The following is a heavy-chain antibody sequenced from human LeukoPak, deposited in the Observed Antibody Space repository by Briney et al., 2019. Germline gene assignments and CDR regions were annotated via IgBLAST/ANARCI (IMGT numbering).Heavy chain of an antibody. CDR1: GFTFSTYS. Sequence: GGSLRLSCAASGFTFSTYSMNWVRQAPGKGLERVANIKQDGSEKDYVDSVKGRFTISRDNAKNSLYLQMNSLRAEDTALYYCARWTRRSSWYRGGYFDYWGQGTLVTVSS. V-gene: IGHV3-7*01. J-gene: IGHJ4*02. D-gene: IGHD6-13*01. CDR3: ARWTRRSSWYRGGYFDY. CDR2: IKQDGSEK.